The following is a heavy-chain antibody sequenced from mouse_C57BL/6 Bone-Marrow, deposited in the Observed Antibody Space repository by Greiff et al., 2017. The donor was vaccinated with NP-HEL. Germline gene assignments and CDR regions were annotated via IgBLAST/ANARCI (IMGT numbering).Heavy chain of an antibody. V-gene: IGHV1-54*01. Sequence: QVQLQQSGAELVRPGTSVKVSCKASGYAFTNYLIEWVKQRPGQGLEWIGVINPGSGGTNYNEKFKGKATLTADKSSSTAYMQLSSLTSEDSAVYFCAREGDDYRYYYAMDYWGQGTSVTVSS. J-gene: IGHJ4*01. CDR2: INPGSGGT. CDR3: AREGDDYRYYYAMDY. D-gene: IGHD2-4*01. CDR1: GYAFTNYL.